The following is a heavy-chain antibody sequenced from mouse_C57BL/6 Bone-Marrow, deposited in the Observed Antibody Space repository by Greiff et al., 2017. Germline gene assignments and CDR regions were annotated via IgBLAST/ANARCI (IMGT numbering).Heavy chain of an antibody. CDR2: IYPGDGDT. J-gene: IGHJ4*01. D-gene: IGHD1-1*01. Sequence: QVQLQQSGAELVKPGASVKSSCKASGYAFSSYWMNWVKQRPGKGLEWIGQIYPGDGDTNYNGKFKGKATLTADKSSSTAYMQLSSLTSEDSAVYFCAREVYYGSTYYAMDYWGQGTSVTVSS. V-gene: IGHV1-80*01. CDR1: GYAFSSYW. CDR3: AREVYYGSTYYAMDY.